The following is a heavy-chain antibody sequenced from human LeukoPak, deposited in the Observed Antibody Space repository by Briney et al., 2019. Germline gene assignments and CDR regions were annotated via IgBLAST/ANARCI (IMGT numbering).Heavy chain of an antibody. V-gene: IGHV3-48*03. CDR1: GFTFSSYE. CDR2: ISSSDSTI. CDR3: ARGIVAAGNIDF. J-gene: IGHJ4*02. Sequence: PGGSLRLSCAASGFTFSSYEMNWVRQAPGKGLEWVSYISSSDSTIYYADSVKGRFTISRDNAKNSLYLQMNSLRAEDTAVYYCARGIVAAGNIDFWGQGTLVTVSS. D-gene: IGHD6-13*01.